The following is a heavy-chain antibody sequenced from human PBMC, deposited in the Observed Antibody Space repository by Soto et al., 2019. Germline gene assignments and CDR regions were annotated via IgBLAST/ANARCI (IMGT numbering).Heavy chain of an antibody. J-gene: IGHJ5*02. CDR2: IWYDGSNK. V-gene: IGHV3-33*01. D-gene: IGHD6-13*01. CDR1: GFTFSSYG. Sequence: PGGSLRLSCAASGFTFSSYGMHWVRQAPGKGLEWVAVIWYDGSNKYYADSVKGRFTISRDNSKNTLYLQMNSLRAEDTAVYYCARDREEQQLTYWFDPWGQGTLVTVS. CDR3: ARDREEQQLTYWFDP.